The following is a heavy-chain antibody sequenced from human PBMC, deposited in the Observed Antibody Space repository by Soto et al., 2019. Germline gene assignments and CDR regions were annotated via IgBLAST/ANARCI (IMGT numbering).Heavy chain of an antibody. V-gene: IGHV3-23*01. D-gene: IGHD1-26*01. CDR2: ISGSGGST. J-gene: IGHJ3*02. CDR3: AKDNPAGIVGATDAFDI. Sequence: GGSLRLSCAASGFTFSSYAMSWVRQAPGKGLEWVSAISGSGGSTYYADYVKGRFTISRDNSKNTLYLQMNSLRAEDTAVYYCAKDNPAGIVGATDAFDIWGQGTMVTVSS. CDR1: GFTFSSYA.